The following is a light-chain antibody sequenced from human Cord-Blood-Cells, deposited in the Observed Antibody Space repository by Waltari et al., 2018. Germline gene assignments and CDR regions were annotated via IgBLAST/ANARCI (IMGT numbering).Light chain of an antibody. J-gene: IGLJ3*02. CDR2: DVS. CDR3: SSYTSSSTWV. Sequence: QSALPPPASASGSPGQSIPISCTGTSSDVGGYNYVPWYQQHPGKAPKLMIYDVSNRPSGVSNRFSGSKSGNTASLTISGLQAEDEADYYCSSYTSSSTWVFGGGTKLTVL. V-gene: IGLV2-14*01. CDR1: SSDVGGYNY.